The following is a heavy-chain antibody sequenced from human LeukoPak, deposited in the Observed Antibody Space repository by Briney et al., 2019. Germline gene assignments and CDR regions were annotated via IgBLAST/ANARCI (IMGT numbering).Heavy chain of an antibody. J-gene: IGHJ4*02. D-gene: IGHD6-13*01. CDR3: ARSAGSSSWYEGYYFDY. Sequence: GGSLRLSCAAPGFTFSRYWMSWVRQAPGKGLDWVVNIKQDGSEKYYVDSVKGRFTISRDNAKNSLYLQMNSLRAEDTAVYYCARSAGSSSWYEGYYFDYWGQGTLVTVSS. CDR2: IKQDGSEK. V-gene: IGHV3-7*01. CDR1: GFTFSRYW.